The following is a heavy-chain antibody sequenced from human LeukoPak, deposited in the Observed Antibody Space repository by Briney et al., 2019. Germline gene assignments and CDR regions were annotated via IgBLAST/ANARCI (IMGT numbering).Heavy chain of an antibody. CDR1: GFTFSSYA. J-gene: IGHJ5*02. CDR2: ISGSGGST. D-gene: IGHD6-13*01. CDR3: AKDHDYSSSWS. V-gene: IGHV3-23*01. Sequence: PGGSLRLSCAASGFTFSSYAMGWVRQAPGKGLEWVSAISGSGGSTYYADSVKGRFTISRDNAKNSLYLQMNSLRAEDTALYYCAKDHDYSSSWSWGQGTLVTVSS.